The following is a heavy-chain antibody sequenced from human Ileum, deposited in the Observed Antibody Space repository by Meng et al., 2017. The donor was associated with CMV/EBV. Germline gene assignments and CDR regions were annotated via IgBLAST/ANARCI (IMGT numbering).Heavy chain of an antibody. Sequence: LQLQESGPGLVKPSDTLSLTCTVSGGSISSSSYYWGWIRQPPGKGLEWIGSIYYSGSTYYNPSLKSRVTISVDTSKNQFSLKLSSVTAADTAVYYCARDEAAAGTGIDYWGQGTLVTVSS. D-gene: IGHD6-13*01. J-gene: IGHJ4*02. CDR2: IYYSGST. CDR3: ARDEAAAGTGIDY. V-gene: IGHV4-39*07. CDR1: GGSISSSSYY.